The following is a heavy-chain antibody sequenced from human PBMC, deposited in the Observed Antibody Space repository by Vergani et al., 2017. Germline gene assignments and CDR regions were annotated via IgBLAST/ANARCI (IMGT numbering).Heavy chain of an antibody. CDR2: IHPADSDT. CDR3: ARLYGRDSSGSKYFDY. D-gene: IGHD3-22*01. V-gene: IGHV5-51*01. CDR1: GYSFTNYW. Sequence: EVQLVQSGAEVKKPGESLKLSCQISGYSFTNYWIGWVRQMPGKGLEWMGIIHPADSDTRYSPSFQGQFTISVDKSISTAYLQRSSLRASDSAMYYCARLYGRDSSGSKYFDYWGQGTLVTVSS. J-gene: IGHJ4*02.